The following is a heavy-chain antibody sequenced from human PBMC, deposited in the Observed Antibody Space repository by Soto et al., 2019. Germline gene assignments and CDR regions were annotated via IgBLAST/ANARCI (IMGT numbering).Heavy chain of an antibody. CDR1: GGSISSYY. CDR2: IYYSGST. CDR3: ARRYGYSFDY. V-gene: IGHV4-59*08. Sequence: QVQLQESGPGLVKPSETLSLTCTVSGGSISSYYWSWIRQPPGKGLEWIGYIYYSGSTTYNPSLKSRVTISVATSKNQFSLKLSSVTAADTAVYYCARRYGYSFDYWGQGTLVTVSS. J-gene: IGHJ4*02. D-gene: IGHD1-1*01.